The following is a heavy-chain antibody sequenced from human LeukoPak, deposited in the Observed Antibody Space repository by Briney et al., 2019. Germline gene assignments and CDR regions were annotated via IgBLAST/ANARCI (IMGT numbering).Heavy chain of an antibody. CDR2: INHSGST. D-gene: IGHD6-13*01. CDR3: ARGSIAAPARFRRRDWFDP. Sequence: SETLSLTCAVYGGSFSGYYWSWIRQPPGKGLEWIGEINHSGSTNYNPSLKSRVTISVDTSKNQFFLKLSSVTAADTAVYYCARGSIAAPARFRRRDWFDPWGQGTLVTVSS. J-gene: IGHJ5*02. V-gene: IGHV4-34*01. CDR1: GGSFSGYY.